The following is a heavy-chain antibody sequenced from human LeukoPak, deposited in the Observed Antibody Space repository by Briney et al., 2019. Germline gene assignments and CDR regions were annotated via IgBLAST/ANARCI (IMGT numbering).Heavy chain of an antibody. J-gene: IGHJ4*02. CDR2: IKKDGSEK. Sequence: GGSLRLSCAASGFTFSSYWMSWVRQAPGKGLEWVANIKKDGSEKYYVDSVKGRFTISKDNAKTSLYLQMNSLRAEDTAVYYCARDLSGVTGYTYGRGIDYWGQGTLVTVSS. CDR3: ARDLSGVTGYTYGRGIDY. CDR1: GFTFSSYW. V-gene: IGHV3-7*01. D-gene: IGHD5-18*01.